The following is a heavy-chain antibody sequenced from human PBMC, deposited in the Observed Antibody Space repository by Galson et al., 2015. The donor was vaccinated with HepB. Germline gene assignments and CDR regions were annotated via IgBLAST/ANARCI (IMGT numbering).Heavy chain of an antibody. CDR2: IKSKTDGGTT. V-gene: IGHV3-15*01. CDR1: GFTFSNAR. CDR3: TTDLSF. D-gene: IGHD3-16*01. J-gene: IGHJ4*02. Sequence: SLRLSCAASGFTFSNARMSWVRQAPGKGLEWVGHIKSKTDGGTTDYAAPVKGRFTISRDDSKNTLYLQMNSLKTEDTAVYCCTTDLSFWGQGTLVTVSS.